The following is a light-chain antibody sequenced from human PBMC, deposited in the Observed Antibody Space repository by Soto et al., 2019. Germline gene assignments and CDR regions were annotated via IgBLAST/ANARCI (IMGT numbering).Light chain of an antibody. Sequence: QSALTQPRSVSGSPGQSVTISCTGTSSDVGGYNYVSWYQHHPGKAPKLMIYDVNYRPSGVPDRFSGSKSGNTASLTISGLQAEDEADYYCCSYAGTYTWIFGGGTKLTVL. CDR1: SSDVGGYNY. J-gene: IGLJ2*01. CDR2: DVN. V-gene: IGLV2-11*01. CDR3: CSYAGTYTWI.